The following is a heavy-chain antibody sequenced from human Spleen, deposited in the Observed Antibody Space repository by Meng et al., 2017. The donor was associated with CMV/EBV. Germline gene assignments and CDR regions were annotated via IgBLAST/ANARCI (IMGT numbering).Heavy chain of an antibody. CDR3: AKDERYGDYGPDS. D-gene: IGHD4-17*01. V-gene: IGHV3-30*18. Sequence: WEASEFTFSSFGMHWVRQAPGKGLEWVAIISYDGSYKYYVDSVKGRFTISRDNSKNTLFLQMNSLRAEDTAVYYCAKDERYGDYGPDSWGQGTLVTVSS. J-gene: IGHJ4*02. CDR1: EFTFSSFG. CDR2: ISYDGSYK.